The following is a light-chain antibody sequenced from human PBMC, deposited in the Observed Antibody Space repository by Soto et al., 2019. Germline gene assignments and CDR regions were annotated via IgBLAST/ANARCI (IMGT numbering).Light chain of an antibody. CDR3: LQYDNWPPWT. CDR2: GAS. V-gene: IGKV3-15*01. Sequence: EIVMTQSPATLSVSPGERATLSCRASQSVNGNLAWYQQKPGQAPRLLVYGASTRATGIPVRFTGSGSGTEFTLTISSLQSEDFAIYYCLQYDNWPPWTFGQGTKVDIK. J-gene: IGKJ1*01. CDR1: QSVNGN.